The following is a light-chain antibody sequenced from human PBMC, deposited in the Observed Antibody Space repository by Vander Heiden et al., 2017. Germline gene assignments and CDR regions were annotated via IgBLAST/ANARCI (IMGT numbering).Light chain of an antibody. V-gene: IGKV4-1*01. CDR1: QSVLYSSNNENY. CDR2: WAS. Sequence: DIVMTQSPDSLAVPLGERATINCKSSQSVLYSSNNENYLACYQQKSGQPPKLLIYWASTRESGVPDRFSGSGSGTDSTLTISSLQAEDVAVYYCQQYYSTPISFGQGTRLEIK. J-gene: IGKJ5*01. CDR3: QQYYSTPIS.